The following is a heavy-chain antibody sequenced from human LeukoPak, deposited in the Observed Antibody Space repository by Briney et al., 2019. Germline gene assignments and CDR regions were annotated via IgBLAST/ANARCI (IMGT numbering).Heavy chain of an antibody. D-gene: IGHD2-2*01. J-gene: IGHJ6*03. CDR2: IYTSGST. Sequence: KTSETLSLTCTVSGGSISSYYWSWIRQPAGKGLEWIGRIYTSGSTNYNPSLKSRVTMSVDTSKNQFSLKLSSVTAADTAVYYRARDMYCSSTSCYPLHYYYYMDVWGKGTTVTVSS. V-gene: IGHV4-4*07. CDR1: GGSISSYY. CDR3: ARDMYCSSTSCYPLHYYYYMDV.